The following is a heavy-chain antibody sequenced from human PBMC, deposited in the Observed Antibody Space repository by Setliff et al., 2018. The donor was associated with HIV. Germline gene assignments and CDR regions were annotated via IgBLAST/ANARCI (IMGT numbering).Heavy chain of an antibody. Sequence: GASVKVSCKASGYTFTDSYFHWVRQAPGQGLEWMGWINPKFGGTLYAQKFQDRVVMTRDLSTTTVYMELSRLTSGDTALYFCARDLSTHWSGYSLAYWGPGTPVTVSS. J-gene: IGHJ4*02. CDR3: ARDLSTHWSGYSLAY. CDR2: INPKFGGT. CDR1: GYTFTDSY. V-gene: IGHV1-2*02. D-gene: IGHD3-3*01.